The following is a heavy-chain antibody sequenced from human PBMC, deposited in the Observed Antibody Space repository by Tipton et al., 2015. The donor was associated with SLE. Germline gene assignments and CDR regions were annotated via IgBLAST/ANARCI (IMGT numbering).Heavy chain of an antibody. CDR1: GGSISSYY. CDR2: IYYTGST. Sequence: TLSLTCTVSGGSISSYYWSWIRQTPGKGLEWIGYIYYTGSTKFNPSLKSRVSISLDTSKNQFSLKLSSVTAADTAVYYCARLLGPQEGVQGVINEVDYWGQGTLFTVSS. D-gene: IGHD3-10*01. J-gene: IGHJ4*02. CDR3: ARLLGPQEGVQGVINEVDY. V-gene: IGHV4-59*08.